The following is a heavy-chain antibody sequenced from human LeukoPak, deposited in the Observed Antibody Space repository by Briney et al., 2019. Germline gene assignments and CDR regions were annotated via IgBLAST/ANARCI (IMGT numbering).Heavy chain of an antibody. Sequence: ASVKVSCKASGYTFTSYDINWVRQATGQGLEWMGWMNPNSGNTGYAQKFQGRVTITRNTSISTAYMELSSLRSEDTAVYYCARGSFGQAYYDFWSGYYYNWFDPWGQGTLVTVPS. CDR3: ARGSFGQAYYDFWSGYYYNWFDP. CDR1: GYTFTSYD. CDR2: MNPNSGNT. J-gene: IGHJ5*02. D-gene: IGHD3-3*01. V-gene: IGHV1-8*03.